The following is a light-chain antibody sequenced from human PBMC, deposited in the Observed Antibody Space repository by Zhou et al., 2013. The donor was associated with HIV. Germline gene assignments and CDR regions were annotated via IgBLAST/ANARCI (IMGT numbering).Light chain of an antibody. CDR1: QSISSY. J-gene: IGKJ4*01. Sequence: DIQMTQSPSSLSASVGDRVTITCRASQSISSYLNWYQQKPGKAPKLLIYAASSLQSGVPPRFSGSGSGTDFTLTIGSLRPEDFATYYCQQTYSVHVTFGGGTK. V-gene: IGKV1-39*01. CDR3: QQTYSVHVT. CDR2: AAS.